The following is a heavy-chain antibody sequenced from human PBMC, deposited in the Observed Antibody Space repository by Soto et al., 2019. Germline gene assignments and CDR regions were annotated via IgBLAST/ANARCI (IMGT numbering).Heavy chain of an antibody. Sequence: GGSLRLSCAASGFTFSSYSMNWVRQAPGKGLEWVSSISSSSSYIYHADSVKGRFTISRDNAKNSLYLQMNSLRAEDTAVYYCARDRYCSSTSCYYYYYGMDVWGQGTTVTVSS. CDR1: GFTFSSYS. CDR2: ISSSSSYI. J-gene: IGHJ6*02. V-gene: IGHV3-21*01. D-gene: IGHD2-2*01. CDR3: ARDRYCSSTSCYYYYYGMDV.